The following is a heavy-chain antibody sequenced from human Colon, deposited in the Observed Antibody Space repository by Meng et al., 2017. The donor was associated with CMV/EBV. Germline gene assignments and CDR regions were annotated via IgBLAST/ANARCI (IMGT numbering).Heavy chain of an antibody. CDR1: GLTFSSYW. CDR2: ITSTTGTI. CDR3: ARDLQLST. V-gene: IGHV3-48*04. D-gene: IGHD5-18*01. Sequence: GESLKISCEVSGLTFSSYWFSWVRQAPGKGLEWVSSITSTTGTIYYADSVKGRFTIFRDNAKNSLHLQMNSLRADDTAVYYCARDLQLSTWGQGTLVTVSS. J-gene: IGHJ5*02.